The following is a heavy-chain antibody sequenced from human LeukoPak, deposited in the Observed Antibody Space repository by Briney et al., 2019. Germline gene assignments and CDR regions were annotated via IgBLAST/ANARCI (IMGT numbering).Heavy chain of an antibody. J-gene: IGHJ4*02. V-gene: IGHV3-NL1*01. Sequence: GSLRLSCAASGFTFSSYGMHWVRQAPGKGLEWVSIIYSGGSTYYADSVRGRFTISRDNSKNTLYLQMNSLRAEDTAVYYCARGTGVQQLVYFDYWGQGTLVTVSS. CDR2: IYSGGST. D-gene: IGHD6-13*01. CDR1: GFTFSSYG. CDR3: ARGTGVQQLVYFDY.